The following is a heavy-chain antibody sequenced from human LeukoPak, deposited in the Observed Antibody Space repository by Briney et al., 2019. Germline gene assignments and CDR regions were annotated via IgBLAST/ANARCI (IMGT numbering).Heavy chain of an antibody. Sequence: ASVKVSCKASGYTFTSYYMHWVRQAPGQGLEWMGIINPSGGSTSYAQKFQGRVTMTRDTSTSTVYMELSSLRSEDTAMYYCARALNSIQPLDYWGQGTLVTVSS. J-gene: IGHJ4*02. CDR2: INPSGGST. D-gene: IGHD4-11*01. V-gene: IGHV1-46*01. CDR1: GYTFTSYY. CDR3: ARALNSIQPLDY.